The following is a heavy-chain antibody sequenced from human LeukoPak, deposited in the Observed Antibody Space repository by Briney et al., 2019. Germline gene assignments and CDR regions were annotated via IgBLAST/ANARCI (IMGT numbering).Heavy chain of an antibody. CDR2: INHSGST. D-gene: IGHD6-19*01. Sequence: SETLSLTCAVYGGSFSGYYWSWIRQPPGKGLEWIGEINHSGSTNYNPSLKSRVTISVDTSKNQFSLKLSSVTAADTAVYYCAGVQQWLANDYWGQGTLVTVSS. CDR1: GGSFSGYY. J-gene: IGHJ4*02. V-gene: IGHV4-34*01. CDR3: AGVQQWLANDY.